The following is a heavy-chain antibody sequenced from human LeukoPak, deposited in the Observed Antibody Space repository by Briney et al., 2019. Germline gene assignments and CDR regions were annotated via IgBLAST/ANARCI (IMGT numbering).Heavy chain of an antibody. J-gene: IGHJ3*02. V-gene: IGHV4-39*07. D-gene: IGHD3-3*01. Sequence: SETLPLTCTVSGGSISSSSYYWGWIRQPPGKGLEWIGSIYYSGSTYYNPSLKSRVTISVDTSKNQFSLKLSSVTAADTAVYYCARGLRGGSVLWSADTSDAFDIWGQGTMVTVSS. CDR2: IYYSGST. CDR1: GGSISSSSYY. CDR3: ARGLRGGSVLWSADTSDAFDI.